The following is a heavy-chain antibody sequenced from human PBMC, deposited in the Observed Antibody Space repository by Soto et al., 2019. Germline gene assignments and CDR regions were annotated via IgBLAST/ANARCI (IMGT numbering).Heavy chain of an antibody. CDR1: GGSITSSGYY. D-gene: IGHD2-2*01. V-gene: IGHV4-31*03. CDR2: TSHSGSR. Sequence: QVQLQESGPGLVKPSQTLSLTCTVSGGSITSSGYYWSWIRQHPGEGLEWVGFTSHSGSRSCNPSLKSRVTISVDTSSNPFSLTLKSVTAADTAVYYCARGGGSTKVDYWGQGTLVTVSP. J-gene: IGHJ4*02. CDR3: ARGGGSTKVDY.